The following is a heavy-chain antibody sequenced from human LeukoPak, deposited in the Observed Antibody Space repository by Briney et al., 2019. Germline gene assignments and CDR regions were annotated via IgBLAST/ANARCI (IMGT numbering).Heavy chain of an antibody. J-gene: IGHJ4*02. D-gene: IGHD6-13*01. V-gene: IGHV3-74*01. CDR1: GFNFSRHW. Sequence: GGSLRLSCAASGFNFSRHWMHWVRQAPGKGLVWVSRIKSDGSSASYADSAKGRFTISRDNAKNSLYLQMNSLRAEDTAVYYCARSAAGDYWGQGTLVTVSS. CDR3: ARSAAGDY. CDR2: IKSDGSSA.